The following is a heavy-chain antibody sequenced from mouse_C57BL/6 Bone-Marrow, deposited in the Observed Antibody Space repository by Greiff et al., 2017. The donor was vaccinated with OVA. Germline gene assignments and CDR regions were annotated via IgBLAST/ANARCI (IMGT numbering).Heavy chain of an antibody. CDR2: ISDGGSYT. V-gene: IGHV5-4*01. J-gene: IGHJ4*01. Sequence: VQLKESGGGLVKPGGSLKLSCAASGFTFSSYAMSWVRQTPEKRLEWVATISDGGSYTYYPDNVKGRFTISRDNAKNNLYLQMSHLKSEDTAMYYCARDSLFYAMDYWGQGTSVTVSS. CDR3: ARDSLFYAMDY. CDR1: GFTFSSYA. D-gene: IGHD6-2*01.